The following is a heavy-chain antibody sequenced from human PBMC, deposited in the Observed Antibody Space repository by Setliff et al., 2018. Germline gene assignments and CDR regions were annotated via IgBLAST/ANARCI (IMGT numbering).Heavy chain of an antibody. V-gene: IGHV4-61*02. CDR1: GGSISSGSYY. CDR3: RVWVSMIEVDS. D-gene: IGHD3-22*01. Sequence: SETLSLTCAVSGGSISSGSYYWNWVRQPAGEGLQWIGRFYSTGSTDYNPSLRSRVTISMDTSKNQFSLKLTSVTAADTAVYYCRVWVSMIEVDSWAQGTLVTVSS. CDR2: FYSTGST. J-gene: IGHJ4*02.